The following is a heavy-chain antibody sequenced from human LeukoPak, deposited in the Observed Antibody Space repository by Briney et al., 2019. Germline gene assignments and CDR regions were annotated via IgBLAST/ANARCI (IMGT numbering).Heavy chain of an antibody. J-gene: IGHJ3*02. CDR2: ITTSSSYI. CDR1: GFAFSSYS. V-gene: IGHV3-21*01. CDR3: ARYRFVVGATDSFDI. Sequence: GGSLRLSCAASGFAFSSYSMNWVRQAPGKGLEWVSSITTSSSYIYYADSVKGRFTISRDNAKNSLYLHMNSLRAEDTAVYYCARYRFVVGATDSFDIWGQGTMVTVSS. D-gene: IGHD1-26*01.